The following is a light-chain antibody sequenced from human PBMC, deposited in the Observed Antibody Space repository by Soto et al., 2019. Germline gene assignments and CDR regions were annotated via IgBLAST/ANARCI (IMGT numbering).Light chain of an antibody. V-gene: IGKV3-15*01. CDR2: ATS. CDR1: QSVGNN. CDR3: LQYGDWPLT. Sequence: EIVVTQSPATLSVSPGERATLSCRASQSVGNNFAWYQQKPGQAPRLLIFATSTRATGVPATFSGSGSGTEFTVIISSLQSVDFGVYYCLQYGDWPLTFGGGAKVEIE. J-gene: IGKJ4*01.